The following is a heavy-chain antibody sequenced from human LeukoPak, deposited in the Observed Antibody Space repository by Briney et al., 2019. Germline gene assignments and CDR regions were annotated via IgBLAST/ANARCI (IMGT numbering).Heavy chain of an antibody. D-gene: IGHD3-10*01. V-gene: IGHV3-7*01. CDR2: IKQDGSEK. CDR3: ARDALLL. CDR1: GFTFRTYA. Sequence: GWSLRLSCAASGFTFRTYAMSWVRQAPGKGLEWVAIIKQDGSEKYYVDSVKGRFTISRDNAKNSLYLQMNSLRAEDTAVYYCARDALLLRGQGTLVTVSS. J-gene: IGHJ4*02.